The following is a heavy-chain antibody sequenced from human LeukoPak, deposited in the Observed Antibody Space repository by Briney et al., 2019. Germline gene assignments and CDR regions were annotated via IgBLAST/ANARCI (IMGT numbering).Heavy chain of an antibody. V-gene: IGHV3-7*01. J-gene: IGHJ4*02. CDR3: ARVHTEYYDFWSGQLLPPIDY. D-gene: IGHD3-3*01. CDR2: IKRDGSEK. Sequence: GGSLRLTCAASGFTFTDYWMSWVRQAPGKGLEWVANIKRDGSEKYYVDSVKGRFTISRDNAKNSLYLQMNSLRAEDTAVYYCARVHTEYYDFWSGQLLPPIDYWGQGTLVTVSS. CDR1: GFTFTDYW.